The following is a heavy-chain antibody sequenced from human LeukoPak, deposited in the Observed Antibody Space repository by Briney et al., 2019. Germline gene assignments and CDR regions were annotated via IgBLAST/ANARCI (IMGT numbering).Heavy chain of an antibody. CDR1: GFTFSSYW. CDR3: ARESYDSSGYYYGGGFDY. CDR2: IYSDAT. V-gene: IGHV3-74*01. D-gene: IGHD3-22*01. J-gene: IGHJ4*02. Sequence: GGSLRLSCAASGFTFSSYWIHWVRQAPGKGLVWVSRIYSDATYYADSVKGRFTISRDNAKNTLYLQMSSLRAEDTAVFYCARESYDSSGYYYGGGFDYWGQGTLVTVSS.